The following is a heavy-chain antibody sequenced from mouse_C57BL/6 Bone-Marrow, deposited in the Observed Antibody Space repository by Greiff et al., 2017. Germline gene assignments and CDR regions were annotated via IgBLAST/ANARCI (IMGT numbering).Heavy chain of an antibody. J-gene: IGHJ1*03. D-gene: IGHD1-1*01. CDR2: ISGGGGNT. Sequence: EVHLVESGGGLVKPGGSLKLSCAASGFTFSSYTMSWVRQTPEKRLEWVATISGGGGNTYYPDSVKGRFTISRDNAKNTLYLQMGSLRSEDTALYYCAREPYYYGSSPWYFDVWGTGTTVTVSS. CDR3: AREPYYYGSSPWYFDV. V-gene: IGHV5-9*01. CDR1: GFTFSSYT.